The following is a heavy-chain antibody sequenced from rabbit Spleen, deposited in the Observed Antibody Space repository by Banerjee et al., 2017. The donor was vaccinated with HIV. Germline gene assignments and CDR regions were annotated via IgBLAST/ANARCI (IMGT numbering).Heavy chain of an antibody. V-gene: IGHV1S45*01. D-gene: IGHD2-1*01. Sequence: QEQLVESGGDLVKPEGSLTLPCTASGFSFNDDYVMCWVRQAPGKGLKWIACINTWSGRPVYASWAKGRFTMSKTSSTTVTLQMTSLTAADTATYFCARGSATMTMVITGFYLSLWGQGTLVTVS. CDR2: INTWSGRP. J-gene: IGHJ4*01. CDR1: GFSFNDDYV. CDR3: ARGSATMTMVITGFYLSL.